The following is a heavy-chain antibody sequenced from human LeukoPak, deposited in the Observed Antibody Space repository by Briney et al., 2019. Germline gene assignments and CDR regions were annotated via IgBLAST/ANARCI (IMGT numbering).Heavy chain of an antibody. J-gene: IGHJ5*02. CDR3: AKDGPTAIPSWFDP. Sequence: GGSLRLSCAASGFNFTNYAMNWVRQAPGRGLEWVSLISSSGGSTYYAGSVKGRFTISRDNSKSTLYLQMNSLRAEDTDIYYCAKDGPTAIPSWFDPWGQGPLVTVSS. CDR2: ISSSGGST. V-gene: IGHV3-23*01. CDR1: GFNFTNYA. D-gene: IGHD2-21*02.